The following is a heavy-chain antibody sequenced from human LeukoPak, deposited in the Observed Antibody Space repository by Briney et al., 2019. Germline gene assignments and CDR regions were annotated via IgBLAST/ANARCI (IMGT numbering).Heavy chain of an antibody. V-gene: IGHV3-53*01. D-gene: IGHD2-2*02. CDR3: AKDVRRAEYCSATTCYTSSFDY. CDR2: IYSGGST. J-gene: IGHJ4*02. Sequence: PGGSLRLSCAASGFTVSSNYMSWVRQAPGKGLEWVSVIYSGGSTYYADSVKGRFTISRDNSKDTLSLQMNTLRAEDTAVYYCAKDVRRAEYCSATTCYTSSFDYWGQGTLVTVSS. CDR1: GFTVSSNY.